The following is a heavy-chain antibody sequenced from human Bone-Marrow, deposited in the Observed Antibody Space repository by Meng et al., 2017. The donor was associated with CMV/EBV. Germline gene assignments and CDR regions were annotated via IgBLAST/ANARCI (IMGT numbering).Heavy chain of an antibody. V-gene: IGHV1-58*01. J-gene: IGHJ4*02. Sequence: SVKVSCKASGFTFTSSAVQWVRQARGQRLEWIGWIVVGSGNTNYAQKFQERVTITRDMSTSTAYMELSSLRSEDTAVYYCAAYYYGSGSYHSTSYYFDYWGQGTRVTVYS. CDR3: AAYYYGSGSYHSTSYYFDY. D-gene: IGHD3-10*01. CDR2: IVVGSGNT. CDR1: GFTFTSSA.